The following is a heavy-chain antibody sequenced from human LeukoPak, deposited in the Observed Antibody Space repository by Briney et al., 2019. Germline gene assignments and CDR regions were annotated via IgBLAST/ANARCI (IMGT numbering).Heavy chain of an antibody. Sequence: SDTLSLTCAVSGYSISSSNWWGWIRQPPGKGLEWIGYIYYSGSTNYNPSLKSRVTMSVDTSKNQFSLKLSSVTAADTAVYYCAREGIAATFDYWGQGTLVTVSS. CDR2: IYYSGST. CDR1: GYSISSSNW. D-gene: IGHD6-13*01. J-gene: IGHJ4*02. CDR3: AREGIAATFDY. V-gene: IGHV4-28*03.